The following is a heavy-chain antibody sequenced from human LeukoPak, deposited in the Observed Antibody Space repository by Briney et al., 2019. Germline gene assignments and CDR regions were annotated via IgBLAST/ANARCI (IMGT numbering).Heavy chain of an antibody. CDR3: VRHGYYDYVWGSYRIWDRPSHFDY. CDR1: GGCISSSSYY. D-gene: IGHD3-16*02. Sequence: LETLSLTCTVSGGCISSSSYYWGWIRQPPGTGLEWIGSIYYSGSTYYNPSLKSRVTISVDTSKNQFSLKLSSVTAADTAVYYCVRHGYYDYVWGSYRIWDRPSHFDYWGQGTLVTVSS. J-gene: IGHJ4*02. CDR2: IYYSGST. V-gene: IGHV4-39*01.